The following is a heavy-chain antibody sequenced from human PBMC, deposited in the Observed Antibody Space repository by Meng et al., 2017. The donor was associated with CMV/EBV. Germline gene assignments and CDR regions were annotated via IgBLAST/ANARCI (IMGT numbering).Heavy chain of an antibody. D-gene: IGHD3-10*01. J-gene: IGHJ6*02. CDR3: ARDLLPGYYYGMDV. Sequence: GGSLRLSCAASGFTFSSYWMSWVRQAPGKGLEWVANIEQDGSEKYYVDSVKGRFTISRDNAKNSLYLQMNSLRAEDTAVYYCARDLLPGYYYGMDVWGQGTTVTVSS. CDR1: GFTFSSYW. V-gene: IGHV3-7*01. CDR2: IEQDGSEK.